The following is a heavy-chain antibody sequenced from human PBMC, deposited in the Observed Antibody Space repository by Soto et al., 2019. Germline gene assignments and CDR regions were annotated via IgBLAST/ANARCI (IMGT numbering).Heavy chain of an antibody. CDR1: GFSLSNARMG. V-gene: IGHV2-26*01. J-gene: IGHJ5*02. Sequence: QVTLKESGPVLVKPTETLTLTCTVSGFSLSNARMGVSWIRQPPGKALEWLAHIFSNDEKSYSTSLKSMLTLSKDTSKSQVVLTMTNMDPVDTATYYCALIRNSIVGGAGFDPWGQGTLVTVSS. CDR2: IFSNDEK. CDR3: ALIRNSIVGGAGFDP. D-gene: IGHD1-26*01.